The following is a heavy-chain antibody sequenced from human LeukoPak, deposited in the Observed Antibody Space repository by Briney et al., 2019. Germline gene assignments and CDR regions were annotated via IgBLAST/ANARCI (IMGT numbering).Heavy chain of an antibody. CDR2: INPNSGGT. CDR1: GYTFTGYY. D-gene: IGHD7-27*01. Sequence: PVASVKVSCKASGYTFTGYYIHWVRQAPGQGLEWMGWINPNSGGTNYAQKFQGRVTMTRDTSISTAYMELSRLRSDDTAVYYCARALTNWGSQYYFDYWGQGTLVTVSS. V-gene: IGHV1-2*02. J-gene: IGHJ4*02. CDR3: ARALTNWGSQYYFDY.